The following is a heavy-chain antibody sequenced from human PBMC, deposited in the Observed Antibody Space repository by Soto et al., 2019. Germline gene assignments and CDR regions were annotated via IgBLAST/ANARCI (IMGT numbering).Heavy chain of an antibody. CDR1: GYTFTSYG. CDR2: ISAYNGNT. J-gene: IGHJ4*02. D-gene: IGHD6-19*01. CDR3: ARDRGQWLAVYFDY. V-gene: IGHV1-18*01. Sequence: GASVKVSCKASGYTFTSYGISWVRQAPGQGLEWMGWISAYNGNTNYAQKLQGRVTMTTDTSTSTAYMELRSLRSDDTAVYYCARDRGQWLAVYFDYWGQGTLVTVSS.